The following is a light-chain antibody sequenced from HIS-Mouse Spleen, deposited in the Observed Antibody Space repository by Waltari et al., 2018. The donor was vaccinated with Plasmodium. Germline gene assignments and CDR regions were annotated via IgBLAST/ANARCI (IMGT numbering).Light chain of an antibody. CDR2: WAS. V-gene: IGKV4-1*01. Sequence: DLVMTQSPVSLAVSLREGATIHCKSTQSVLYSSNNKNYLAWYQQKPGQPPKLLIYWASTRESGVPDRFSGSGSGTDFTLTISSLQAEDVAVYYCQQYYSTPLTFGGGTKVEIK. CDR3: QQYYSTPLT. J-gene: IGKJ4*01. CDR1: QSVLYSSNNKNY.